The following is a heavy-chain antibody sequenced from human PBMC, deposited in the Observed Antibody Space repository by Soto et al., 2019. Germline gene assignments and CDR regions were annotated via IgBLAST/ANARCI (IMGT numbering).Heavy chain of an antibody. CDR2: TYYRSKWYN. J-gene: IGHJ5*02. CDR3: ARTIFGVAANWFDP. V-gene: IGHV6-1*01. CDR1: GDSVSSNSAA. Sequence: LRLSCAISGDSVSSNSAAWNWIRQSPSRGLEWLGRTYYRSKWYNDYAVSVKSRITINPDTSKNQFSLQLNSVTPEDTAVYYCARTIFGVAANWFDPWGQGTLVTVSS. D-gene: IGHD3-3*01.